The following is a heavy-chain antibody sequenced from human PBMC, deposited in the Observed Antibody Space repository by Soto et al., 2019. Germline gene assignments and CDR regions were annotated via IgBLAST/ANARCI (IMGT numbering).Heavy chain of an antibody. CDR2: VSTSSSYT. Sequence: PGGSQRLSCVASGFTFSDHYMTWIRQAPGKGLEWLSYVSTSSSYTNYADSVKGRFTISRDNAMNSLYLQMNSLRAEDTAVYYCARLRLTGYFDYWGQGT. J-gene: IGHJ4*02. CDR1: GFTFSDHY. V-gene: IGHV3-11*03. CDR3: ARLRLTGYFDY.